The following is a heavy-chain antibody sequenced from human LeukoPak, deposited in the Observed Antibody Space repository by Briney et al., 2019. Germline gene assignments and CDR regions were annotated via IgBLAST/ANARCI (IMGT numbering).Heavy chain of an antibody. Sequence: GGSLRLPCATSGFPFSAYDMHWVRQAPGKGLEWVSAFGSAGDTYYPGAVKGRFTISRDYAKNSLFLQMNNLIAGDTAVYFCVRGALPGDNWYFDLWGRDTLVTVSS. CDR2: FGSAGDT. V-gene: IGHV3-13*01. CDR3: VRGALPGDNWYFDL. J-gene: IGHJ2*01. CDR1: GFPFSAYD.